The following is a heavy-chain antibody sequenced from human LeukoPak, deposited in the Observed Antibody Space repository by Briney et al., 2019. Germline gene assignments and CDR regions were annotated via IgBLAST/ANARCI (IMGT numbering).Heavy chain of an antibody. V-gene: IGHV3-33*01. Sequence: PGRSLRLSCAASGFTFSSYGMHWVRQAPGKGLEWVAVIAYDGSRAFYADSVKGRFTISRDNSKNTMSVQMDDPRAEDTAVYYCTRYNNDHFDYWGQGTLVTVSS. CDR2: IAYDGSRA. D-gene: IGHD1-14*01. CDR3: TRYNNDHFDY. J-gene: IGHJ4*02. CDR1: GFTFSSYG.